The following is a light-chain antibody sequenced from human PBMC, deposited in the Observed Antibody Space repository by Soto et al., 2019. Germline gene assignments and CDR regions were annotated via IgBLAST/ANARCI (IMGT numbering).Light chain of an antibody. CDR2: AAS. Sequence: DIHLTQSPSFLSASAGDRVTITCRASQGISSYLAWFQQKPGRAPKLLVYAASTLQSGVPSRFSGSGSGTEFTLTISSLQPEDFATYYCQQRKDYPLTFGGGTKVDIK. CDR3: QQRKDYPLT. CDR1: QGISSY. J-gene: IGKJ4*01. V-gene: IGKV1-9*01.